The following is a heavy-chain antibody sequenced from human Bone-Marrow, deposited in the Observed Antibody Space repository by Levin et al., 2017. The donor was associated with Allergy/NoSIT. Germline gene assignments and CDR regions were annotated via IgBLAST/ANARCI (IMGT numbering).Heavy chain of an antibody. J-gene: IGHJ5*02. CDR2: INSDGSST. CDR1: GFTFSSYW. V-gene: IGHV3-74*01. Sequence: PGGSLRLSCAASGFTFSSYWMHWVRQAPGKGLVWVSRINSDGSSTSYADSVKGRFTISRDNAKNTLYLQMNSLRAEDTAVYYCARDLYPPYIAVAGTQPPGGWFDPWGQGTLVTVSS. CDR3: ARDLYPPYIAVAGTQPPGGWFDP. D-gene: IGHD6-19*01.